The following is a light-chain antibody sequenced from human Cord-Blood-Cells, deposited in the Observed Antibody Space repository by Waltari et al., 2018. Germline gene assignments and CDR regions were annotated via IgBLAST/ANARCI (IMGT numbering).Light chain of an antibody. V-gene: IGLV2-11*01. J-gene: IGLJ3*02. CDR3: CSYAGSYTWT. Sequence: QSALTQPRSVSGSPGQSVTISCTGTSSDVGGYNYVSWYQQHPGKAPKLMIYDVSKRPSGVPDRFSGSKSGKTASLTISGLQAEDEADYYCCSYAGSYTWTFGQGTK. CDR1: SSDVGGYNY. CDR2: DVS.